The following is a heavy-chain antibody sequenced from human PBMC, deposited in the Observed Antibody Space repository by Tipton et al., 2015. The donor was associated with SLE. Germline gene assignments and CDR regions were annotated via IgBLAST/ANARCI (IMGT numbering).Heavy chain of an antibody. CDR2: ISSSSSYI. CDR1: GFTFSSYS. D-gene: IGHD6-19*01. V-gene: IGHV3-21*03. Sequence: SLRLSCAASGFTFSSYSMNWVRQAPGKGLEWVSSISSSSSYIYYADSVKGRFTISRDNAKNSLYLQMNSLRAEDTAVYYCARFIAVAGPYFDYWGQGTPVTVSS. CDR3: ARFIAVAGPYFDY. J-gene: IGHJ4*02.